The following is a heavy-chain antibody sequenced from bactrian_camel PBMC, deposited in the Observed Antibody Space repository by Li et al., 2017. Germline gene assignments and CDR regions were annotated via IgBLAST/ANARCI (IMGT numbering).Heavy chain of an antibody. CDR1: DDVSKYY. Sequence: VQLVESGGGSVQPGGSLRLACLASDDVSKYYMAWFRQAPGKEREGVVSIDRSGRTSYAESVKGRFTISRDNDKNTVYLQMNSLKPEDTAMYFCATRASFNQGRWNFQPAYRYWGQGTQVTVSS. CDR2: IDRSGRT. CDR3: ATRASFNQGRWNFQPAYRY. D-gene: IGHD1*01. J-gene: IGHJ4*01. V-gene: IGHV3S53*01.